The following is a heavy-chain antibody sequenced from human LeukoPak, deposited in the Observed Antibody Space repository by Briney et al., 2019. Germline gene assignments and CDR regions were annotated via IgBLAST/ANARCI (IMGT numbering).Heavy chain of an antibody. CDR1: GFTFSSSW. Sequence: GGSLRLSCAASGFTFSSSWMSWVRQAPGNGLDWVANIKQDGSEKYYVDSVRGRFTISRDNAKNSLFLQMNSLRAEDTAVYYCARDGDYYDSSGPDYWGQGTLVTVSS. CDR3: ARDGDYYDSSGPDY. J-gene: IGHJ4*02. CDR2: IKQDGSEK. D-gene: IGHD3-22*01. V-gene: IGHV3-7*01.